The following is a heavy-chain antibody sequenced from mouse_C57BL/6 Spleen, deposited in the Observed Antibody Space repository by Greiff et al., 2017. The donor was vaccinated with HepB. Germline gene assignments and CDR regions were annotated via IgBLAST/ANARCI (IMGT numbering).Heavy chain of an antibody. V-gene: IGHV1-52*01. CDR2: IDPSDSET. D-gene: IGHD1-1*01. CDR3: ARAYGSRWYFDV. Sequence: QVQLQQPGAELVRPGSSVKLSCKASGYTFTSYWMHWVKQRPIQGLEWIGNIDPSDSETHYNQKFKDKATLTVDKSSSTAYMQLSSLTSEDSAVYYCARAYGSRWYFDVWGTGTTVTVSS. CDR1: GYTFTSYW. J-gene: IGHJ1*03.